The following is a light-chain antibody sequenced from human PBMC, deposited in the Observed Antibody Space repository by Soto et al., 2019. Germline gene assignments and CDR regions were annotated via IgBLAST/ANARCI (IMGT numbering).Light chain of an antibody. CDR2: DAT. J-gene: IGKJ1*01. V-gene: IGKV1-39*01. CDR3: QQSYTIPWT. CDR1: QSITSN. Sequence: DIQMAQSASSLSASVGERVTITCRASQSITSNLNWYQQNPGKGPKLLIYDATSLQGGVPSRFRGSGSGADFTLTISSLQPEDFATYICQQSYTIPWTFGQGTKV.